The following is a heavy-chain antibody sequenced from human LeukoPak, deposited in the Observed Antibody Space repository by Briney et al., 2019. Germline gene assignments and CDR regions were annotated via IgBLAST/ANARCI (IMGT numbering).Heavy chain of an antibody. CDR3: ARASVVTNGDY. CDR2: INPSGGST. V-gene: IGHV1-46*01. D-gene: IGHD2-15*01. CDR1: GYTFTSYY. Sequence: ASVKVSCKASGYTFTSYYMHWVRQAPGQGLEWMGLINPSGGSTSYAQKFQGRVTMTRDMSTSTVYMELSSLRSEDTAVYYCARASVVTNGDYWGQGTLVTVSS. J-gene: IGHJ4*02.